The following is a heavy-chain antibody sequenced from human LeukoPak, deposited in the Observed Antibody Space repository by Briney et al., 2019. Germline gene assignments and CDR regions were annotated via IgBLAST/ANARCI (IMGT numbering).Heavy chain of an antibody. V-gene: IGHV3-21*01. CDR1: GSTLNTFK. CDR2: ISDSSSYI. J-gene: IGHJ5*02. D-gene: IGHD3-3*01. CDR3: ARVEESASFDP. Sequence: GGSWRFSLQALGSTLNTFKITWSRQPQGKGRDWVSSISDSSSYIYYADSVRGRFTISRDNAKNSLYLQMNSLRAEDTAVYYCARVEESASFDPWGQGTLVTVSS.